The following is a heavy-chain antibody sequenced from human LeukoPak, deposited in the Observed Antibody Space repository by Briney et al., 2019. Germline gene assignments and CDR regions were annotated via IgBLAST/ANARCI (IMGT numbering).Heavy chain of an antibody. Sequence: GGSLRLSCAASGVTFSSYEMNWVRQAPGKGLEWVSYISSSGSTIYYADSVKGRFTISRDNAKNSLYLQMNSLRAEDTAVYYCARAVVPAVAGDDAFDIWGQGTMVTVSS. J-gene: IGHJ3*02. CDR2: ISSSGSTI. CDR1: GVTFSSYE. D-gene: IGHD6-19*01. CDR3: ARAVVPAVAGDDAFDI. V-gene: IGHV3-48*03.